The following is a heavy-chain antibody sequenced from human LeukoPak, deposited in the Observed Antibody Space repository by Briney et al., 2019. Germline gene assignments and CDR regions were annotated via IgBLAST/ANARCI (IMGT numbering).Heavy chain of an antibody. V-gene: IGHV3-74*01. J-gene: IGHJ4*02. CDR2: GSKSASNA. D-gene: IGHD6-25*01. CDR3: ARGGYSGSYYSFS. Sequence: GGPMSLSWGVCRFISSDFCIRWGRQAPRKVPGWLSLGSKSASNAVSADSANGRLTASRDNAKNTSYLELTNLRPEYTALYYCARGGYSGSYYSFSWGRGTLVTVAS. CDR1: RFISSDFC.